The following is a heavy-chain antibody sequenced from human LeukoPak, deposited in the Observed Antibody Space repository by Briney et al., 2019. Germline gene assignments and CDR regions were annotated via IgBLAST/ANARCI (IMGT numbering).Heavy chain of an antibody. Sequence: PGGSMRLSCAASGFTFSSYAMSWVRQAPGKGLEWVSAISGSGGSTYYADSVKGRFTISRDNSKNTLYLQTNSLRAEDTAVYYCAKDLSLQSFGESYNWFDPWGQGTLVTVSS. V-gene: IGHV3-23*01. CDR3: AKDLSLQSFGESYNWFDP. J-gene: IGHJ5*02. CDR1: GFTFSSYA. CDR2: ISGSGGST. D-gene: IGHD3-10*01.